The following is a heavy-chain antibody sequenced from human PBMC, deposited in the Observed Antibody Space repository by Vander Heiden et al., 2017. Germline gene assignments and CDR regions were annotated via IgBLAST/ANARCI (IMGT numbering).Heavy chain of an antibody. CDR3: AKPGGRWFGANWFDP. Sequence: HVQLVESGGAVVQPGRSLRLSCAASGFTFSSHGMHWVRQAPGKGLEWVAVRSYDGSNKYYADSVKGRFTISRDNSKNTLYRQMNSLRAEDTAVYYCAKPGGRWFGANWFDPWGQGTLVTVSS. D-gene: IGHD3-10*01. J-gene: IGHJ5*02. CDR2: RSYDGSNK. V-gene: IGHV3-30*18. CDR1: GFTFSSHG.